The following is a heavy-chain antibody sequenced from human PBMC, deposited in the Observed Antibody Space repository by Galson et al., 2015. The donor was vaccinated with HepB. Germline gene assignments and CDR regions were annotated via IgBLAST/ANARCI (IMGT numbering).Heavy chain of an antibody. J-gene: IGHJ5*02. CDR2: IIPIFGTA. CDR1: GGTFSSYA. CDR3: ASGGVVPAAKGAWFDP. D-gene: IGHD2-2*01. V-gene: IGHV1-69*06. Sequence: SVKVSCKASGGTFSSYAISWVRQAPGQGLEWMGGIIPIFGTANYAQKFQGRVTITADKSTSTAYMELSSLRSEDTAVYYCASGGVVPAAKGAWFDPWGQGTLVTVSS.